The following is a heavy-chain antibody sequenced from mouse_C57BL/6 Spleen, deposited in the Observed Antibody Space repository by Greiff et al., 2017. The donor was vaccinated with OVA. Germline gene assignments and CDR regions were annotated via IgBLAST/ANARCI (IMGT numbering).Heavy chain of an antibody. V-gene: IGHV10-1*01. D-gene: IGHD2-2*01. CDR3: VSPHRVYGYDGGFAY. Sequence: EVKLVESGGGLVQPKGSLKLSCAASGFSFNTYAMNWVRQAPGKGLEWVARIRSKSNNYATYYADSVKDRFTISRDDSESMLYLQMNNLKTEDTAMYYCVSPHRVYGYDGGFAYWGQGTLVTVSA. CDR2: IRSKSNNYAT. J-gene: IGHJ3*01. CDR1: GFSFNTYA.